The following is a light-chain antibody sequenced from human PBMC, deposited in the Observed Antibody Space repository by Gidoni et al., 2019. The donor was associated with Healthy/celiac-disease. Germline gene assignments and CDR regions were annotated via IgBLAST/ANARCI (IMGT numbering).Light chain of an antibody. CDR1: QSVSSN. CDR3: QQYNNWPPAYT. V-gene: IGKV3-15*01. J-gene: IGKJ2*01. Sequence: EIVMTQSPATLSVSPGERATLSFTASQSVSSNLAWYQQKPGQAPRLLIYGASTRATGIPARFSGSGSGTEFTLTISSLQSEDVAVYYCQQYNNWPPAYTFGQGTKLEIK. CDR2: GAS.